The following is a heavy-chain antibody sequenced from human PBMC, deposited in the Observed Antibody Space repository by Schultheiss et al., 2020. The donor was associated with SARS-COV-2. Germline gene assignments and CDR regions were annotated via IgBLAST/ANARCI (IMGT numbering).Heavy chain of an antibody. V-gene: IGHV4-4*02. CDR3: ARFSIAVAADNWFDP. CDR2: INHSGST. CDR1: GGSISSSNW. Sequence: SETLSLTCAVSGGSISSSNWWSWVRQPPGKGLEWIGEINHSGSTNYNPSLKSRVTISVDTSKNQFSLKLSSVTAADTAVYYCARFSIAVAADNWFDPWGQGTLVTVSS. D-gene: IGHD6-19*01. J-gene: IGHJ5*02.